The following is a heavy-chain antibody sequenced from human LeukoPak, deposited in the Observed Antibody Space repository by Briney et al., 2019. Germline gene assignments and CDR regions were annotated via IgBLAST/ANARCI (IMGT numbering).Heavy chain of an antibody. CDR1: GGSISSSTYY. CDR2: IHYSGST. Sequence: KPSETLSLNCTVSGGSISSSTYYWGWIRQPPGKGLEWIGTIHYSGSTYYNPSLKSRVTISVDTSKNQFSLKLSSVTAADTAVYYCARLNYYDSSGYYHFDYWGQGTLVTVSS. V-gene: IGHV4-39*01. D-gene: IGHD3-22*01. J-gene: IGHJ4*02. CDR3: ARLNYYDSSGYYHFDY.